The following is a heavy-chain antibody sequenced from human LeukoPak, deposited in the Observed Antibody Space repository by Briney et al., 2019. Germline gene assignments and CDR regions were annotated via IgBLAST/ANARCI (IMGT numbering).Heavy chain of an antibody. J-gene: IGHJ4*02. V-gene: IGHV3-74*01. CDR1: GFTFSSYW. CDR3: ARRSAAKSGFDY. Sequence: GGSLRLSCAASGFTFSSYWMHWVRQAPGKGLVWVSRINSDGSSTSYADSVKGRFTVSRDNAKSTLYLQMNSLRVEDTAVYYCARRSAAKSGFDYWGQGTVVSVSS. D-gene: IGHD6-13*01. CDR2: INSDGSST.